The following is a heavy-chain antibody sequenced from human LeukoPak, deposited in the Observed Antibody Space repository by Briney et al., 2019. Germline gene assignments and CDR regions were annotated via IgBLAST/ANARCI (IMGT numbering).Heavy chain of an antibody. CDR2: IKPDGSEK. CDR3: VRGAGKLDY. V-gene: IGHV3-7*04. Sequence: GGSLRLSCAASGFTFSRYWMTWVRQTPGKGLEWVASIKPDGSEKYYVDSVKGRFTISRDNAKNSLCLQMNSLRAEDTAVYYCVRGAGKLDYWGQGTLVTVSS. CDR1: GFTFSRYW. D-gene: IGHD1-1*01. J-gene: IGHJ4*02.